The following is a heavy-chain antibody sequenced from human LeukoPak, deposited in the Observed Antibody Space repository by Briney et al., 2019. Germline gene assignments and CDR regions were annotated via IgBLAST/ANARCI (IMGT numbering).Heavy chain of an antibody. J-gene: IGHJ4*02. Sequence: GGSLRLSCAASGFTFSSYAMSWVRQAPGKGLEWVSAISGSGGSTYYADSVKGRFTISRDNSKNTLYLQMNSLRAEDTAVYYYAKSGRIFGVVIIDYWGQGTLVTVSS. CDR3: AKSGRIFGVVIIDY. CDR2: ISGSGGST. D-gene: IGHD3-3*01. V-gene: IGHV3-23*01. CDR1: GFTFSSYA.